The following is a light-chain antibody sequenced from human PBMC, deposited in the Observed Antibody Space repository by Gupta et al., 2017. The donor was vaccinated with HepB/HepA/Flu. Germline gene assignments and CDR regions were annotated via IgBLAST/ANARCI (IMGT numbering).Light chain of an antibody. V-gene: IGKV1-39*01. CDR2: AAS. CDR1: QSMSSY. Sequence: DIQMTQSPSSLAASVVDRVTNTCRASQSMSSYLDWYQQKPGKAPKVLIYAASSLQSGVPSRFSGSGAGTDFTLTISSLQHEDFATYYGQQSYSTPTFGGGTKVEIK. CDR3: QQSYSTPT. J-gene: IGKJ4*01.